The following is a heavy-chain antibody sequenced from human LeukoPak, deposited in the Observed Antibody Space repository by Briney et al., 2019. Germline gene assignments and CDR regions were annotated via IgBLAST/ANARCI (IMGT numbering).Heavy chain of an antibody. Sequence: ASVRVSCKASGYNFTGYYLHWVRQAPGQGLEWMGWINPNSGTTNYAQKFQGRVTMTRDASISTIYMDLSSLRSDDTAIYHCTRHNYQFDLDCWGQGTLVTVSS. V-gene: IGHV1-2*02. CDR3: TRHNYQFDLDC. CDR1: GYNFTGYY. J-gene: IGHJ4*02. CDR2: INPNSGTT. D-gene: IGHD3-10*01.